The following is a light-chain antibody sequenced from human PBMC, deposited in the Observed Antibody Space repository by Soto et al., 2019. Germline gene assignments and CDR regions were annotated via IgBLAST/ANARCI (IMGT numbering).Light chain of an antibody. CDR3: QHYNSYSEA. CDR1: QSCRNS. CDR2: KAS. V-gene: IGKV1-5*03. J-gene: IGKJ1*01. Sequence: IHMTQSPXTXSASVGDRVTXTCRASQSCRNSLAWYQQKAGKAPKLLIYKASTLKSGVPSRFSGSGSGTEFTLTISSLQPDDFATYYCQHYNSYSEAFGQGTKVDI.